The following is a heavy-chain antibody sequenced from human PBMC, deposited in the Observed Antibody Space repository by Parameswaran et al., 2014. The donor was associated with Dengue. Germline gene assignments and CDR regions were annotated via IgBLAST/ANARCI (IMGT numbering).Heavy chain of an antibody. J-gene: IGHJ6*02. CDR1: GGSFSGYY. Sequence: LSCAVYGGSFSGYYWSWIRQPPGKGLEWIGEINHSGSTNYNPSLKSRVTISVDTSKNQFSLKLSSVTAADTAVYYCARGSGPKSRLLYRDRRGYGYGMDVWGQGTTVTVSS. CDR3: ARGSGPKSRLLYRDRRGYGYGMDV. CDR2: INHSGST. V-gene: IGHV4-34*01. D-gene: IGHD3-3*01.